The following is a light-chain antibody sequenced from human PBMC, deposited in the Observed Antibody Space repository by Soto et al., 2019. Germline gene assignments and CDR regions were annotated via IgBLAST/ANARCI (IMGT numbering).Light chain of an antibody. CDR2: WAS. Sequence: EIVMTQSPTILSVSPGERATLSCRASQSVSSNLAWYQKKEGQPPRLLIFWASTRESGVPDRFSGSGSGTDFTLTISSLQAEDVAVYYCEQYYDPPYTFGQGTKVEV. CDR3: EQYYDPPYT. J-gene: IGKJ2*01. CDR1: QSVSSN. V-gene: IGKV3-15*01.